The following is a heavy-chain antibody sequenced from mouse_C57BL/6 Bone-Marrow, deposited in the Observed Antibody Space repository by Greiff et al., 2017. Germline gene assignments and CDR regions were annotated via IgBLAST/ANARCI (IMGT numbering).Heavy chain of an antibody. CDR3: TTTVSY. CDR1: GFNIKDDY. D-gene: IGHD6-2*01. V-gene: IGHV14-4*01. Sequence: VQLKESGAELVRPGASVKLSCTASGFNIKDDYMHWVKQRPEQGLEWIGWIDPENGDTEYASKFQGKDIITADTSSNTAYLQLSSLTSEDTAVYYCTTTVSYWGQGTTLTVSS. CDR2: IDPENGDT. J-gene: IGHJ2*01.